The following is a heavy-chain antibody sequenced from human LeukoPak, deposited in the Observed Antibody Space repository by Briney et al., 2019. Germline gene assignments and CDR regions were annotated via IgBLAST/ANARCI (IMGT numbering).Heavy chain of an antibody. CDR2: ISGSGGST. Sequence: GGSLRLSCAASGFTFSSYAMSWVRQAPGKGLEWVSAISGSGGSTYYADSVKGRFTISRDNSKNTLYLQMNSLRAEDTAVYYCAEVSLNLNWYFDLWGRGTLVTVSS. CDR3: AEVSLNLNWYFDL. CDR1: GFTFSSYA. D-gene: IGHD1-7*01. V-gene: IGHV3-23*01. J-gene: IGHJ2*01.